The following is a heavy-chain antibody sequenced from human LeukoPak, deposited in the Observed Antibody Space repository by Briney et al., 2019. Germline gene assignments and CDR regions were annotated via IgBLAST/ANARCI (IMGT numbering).Heavy chain of an antibody. Sequence: PGGSLRLSCAASGFTFSNYAMTWVRQAPGKGLERVSTISASGRSTYYADSVKGRFTISRDNSKNTLYLQMNSLRAEDTAVYYCAREGERGYSYGFIDCWGQGTLVTVSS. CDR3: AREGERGYSYGFIDC. CDR1: GFTFSNYA. J-gene: IGHJ4*02. CDR2: ISASGRST. V-gene: IGHV3-23*01. D-gene: IGHD5-18*01.